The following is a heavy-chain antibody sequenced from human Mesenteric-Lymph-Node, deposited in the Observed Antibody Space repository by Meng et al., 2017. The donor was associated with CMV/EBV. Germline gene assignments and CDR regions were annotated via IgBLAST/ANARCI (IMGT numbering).Heavy chain of an antibody. CDR2: MNWNGDGT. J-gene: IGHJ3*02. Sequence: GGSLRLSCAVSGFTFRDYGMSWVRQAPGKGLEWVSGMNWNGDGTGYADSVKGRFTISRDNAKNSLYLQMNSLRAEDTALYYCARAAYYDFWSGYQNQADAFDIWGQGTMVTVSS. D-gene: IGHD3-3*01. CDR3: ARAAYYDFWSGYQNQADAFDI. CDR1: GFTFRDYG. V-gene: IGHV3-20*04.